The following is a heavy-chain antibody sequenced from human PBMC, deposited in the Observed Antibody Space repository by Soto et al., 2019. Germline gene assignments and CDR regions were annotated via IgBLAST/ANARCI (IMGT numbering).Heavy chain of an antibody. J-gene: IGHJ6*03. Sequence: EVQLVESGGGLVKPGGSLRLSCAASGFTFSSYGMSWVRQAPGKGLEWVSSISTSDYIYFADSVKGRFTISRDNAKSSLYLQMNSLRAEDTAVYYCARDWSSYMDVWGKGTTVTVSS. CDR1: GFTFSSYG. CDR2: ISTSDYI. V-gene: IGHV3-21*01. CDR3: ARDWSSYMDV. D-gene: IGHD3-3*01.